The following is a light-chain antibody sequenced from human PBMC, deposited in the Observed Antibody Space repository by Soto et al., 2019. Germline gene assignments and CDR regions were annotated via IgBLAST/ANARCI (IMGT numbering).Light chain of an antibody. CDR2: GAS. J-gene: IGKJ4*01. Sequence: IVMTQSPDSLSVPPGDRLTLSCRASQNIYNNLAWYRHKPGQAPRLLISGASTGATGVPVRIRGTVSGTEGTITIHTLQSEDADIYDCQQYYTWPVTFGGGTKVDIK. CDR1: QNIYNN. CDR3: QQYYTWPVT. V-gene: IGKV3-15*01.